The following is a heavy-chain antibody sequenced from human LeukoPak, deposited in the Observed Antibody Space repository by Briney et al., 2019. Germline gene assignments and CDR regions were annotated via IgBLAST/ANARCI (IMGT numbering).Heavy chain of an antibody. J-gene: IGHJ6*03. CDR3: ARMVRGRGYYYTTWTS. CDR2: IYHSGST. Sequence: SQTLSLTCTVSGGSISSGGYYWSWIRQPPGKGLEWIGYIYHSGSTYYNPSLKSRVTISVDTSKNEFSLKLSSVTAADTAVYSCARMVRGRGYYYTTWTSGAKGPWSPSP. CDR1: GGSISSGGYY. D-gene: IGHD3-10*01. V-gene: IGHV4-30-2*01.